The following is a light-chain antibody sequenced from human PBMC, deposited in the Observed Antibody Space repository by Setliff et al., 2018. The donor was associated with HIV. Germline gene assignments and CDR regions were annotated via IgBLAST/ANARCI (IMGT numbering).Light chain of an antibody. CDR1: TSDISHYNF. CDR3: SSYTRTNLCV. V-gene: IGLV2-14*01. CDR2: EVF. J-gene: IGLJ1*01. Sequence: QSALAQPASVSASPGQSITISCTGTTSDISHYNFVSWYQQHPDSAPKLLIYEVFNRPSGVSHRFSGSKSGNTASLTISGLQAEDEADYYCSSYTRTNLCVFGTGTKVT.